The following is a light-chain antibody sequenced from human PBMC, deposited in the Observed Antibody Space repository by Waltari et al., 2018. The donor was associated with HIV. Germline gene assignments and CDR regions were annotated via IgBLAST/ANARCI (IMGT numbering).Light chain of an antibody. Sequence: QSVLTQPPSVSGAPGPRVTIACTGTRSNIGAGFDVHWYQQIPANAPKLLIYHNNIRPPGVPDRFSGSKSGTSASLAITGLQSEDEADYYCQSYDMSQSGSLVFGGGTKLTVL. V-gene: IGLV1-40*01. CDR2: HNN. CDR3: QSYDMSQSGSLV. CDR1: RSNIGAGFD. J-gene: IGLJ2*01.